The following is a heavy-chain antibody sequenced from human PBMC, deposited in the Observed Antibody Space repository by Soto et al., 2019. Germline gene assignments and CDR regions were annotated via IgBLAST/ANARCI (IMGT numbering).Heavy chain of an antibody. CDR3: TTDLSYYYDSSGSDAFDI. Sequence: EVQLVESGGGLVKPGGSLRLSCAASGFTFSNAWMSWVRQAPGKGLEWVGRIKSKTDGGTTDYAAPVKGRFTISRDDSKNTLYLQMNSLKTEDTAVYYCTTDLSYYYDSSGSDAFDIWGQGTMVTVSS. CDR2: IKSKTDGGTT. J-gene: IGHJ3*02. CDR1: GFTFSNAW. D-gene: IGHD3-22*01. V-gene: IGHV3-15*01.